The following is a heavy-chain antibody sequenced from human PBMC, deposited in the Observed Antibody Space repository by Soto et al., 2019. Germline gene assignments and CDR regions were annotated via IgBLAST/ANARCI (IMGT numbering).Heavy chain of an antibody. CDR3: ARLRFGTGSAWFDP. Sequence: GESLKISCKGSGYSFTSYWIGWVRQMPGKGLEWMGIIYPGNSDTRYSPSIQGQVTISADKSISPAYLQWSSLKASATDFYFCARLRFGTGSAWFDPWGQGTLVTVSS. D-gene: IGHD3-16*01. CDR2: IYPGNSDT. V-gene: IGHV5-51*01. CDR1: GYSFTSYW. J-gene: IGHJ5*02.